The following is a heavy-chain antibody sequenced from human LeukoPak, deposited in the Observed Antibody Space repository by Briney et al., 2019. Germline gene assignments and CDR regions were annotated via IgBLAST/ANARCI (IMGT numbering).Heavy chain of an antibody. V-gene: IGHV4-39*07. D-gene: IGHD3-3*01. CDR2: MYYSGST. CDR3: ARDFRGGYDFWSGYYTPYYFDY. CDR1: GGSISSSGYY. Sequence: SETLSLTCAVSGGSISSSGYYWGWIRQPPGKGLEWIGSMYYSGSTYYNPSLKSRVTISVDTSKNHFSLKLSSVTAADTAVYYCARDFRGGYDFWSGYYTPYYFDYWGQGTLVTVSP. J-gene: IGHJ4*02.